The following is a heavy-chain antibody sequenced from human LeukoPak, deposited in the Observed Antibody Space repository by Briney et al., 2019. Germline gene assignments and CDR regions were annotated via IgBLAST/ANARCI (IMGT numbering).Heavy chain of an antibody. D-gene: IGHD5-18*01. CDR3: AKVNGYSYGLFYFDY. J-gene: IGHJ4*02. CDR1: GFTFSSYV. CDR2: ITASGGNT. Sequence: GGSLTLSCAASGFTFSSYVKDWVRQAPAKGLERVSAITASGGNTSYADSVKGRFTISRDNSKNPLYLQVNSLRAEDTAIYYCAKVNGYSYGLFYFDYWGQGTLVTVSS. V-gene: IGHV3-23*01.